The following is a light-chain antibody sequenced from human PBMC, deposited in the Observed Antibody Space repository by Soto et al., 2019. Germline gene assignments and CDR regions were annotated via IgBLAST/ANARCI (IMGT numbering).Light chain of an antibody. J-gene: IGKJ1*01. CDR3: QQCNNWPRT. CDR1: LSVSSY. CDR2: DAS. Sequence: EIVLTQSPATLSLSPGERATLSCRARLSVSSYLAWYQQKPGQAPRLLIYDASNRATGIPARFSGSGSGTDFTLTISSLEPEDFAVYYCQQCNNWPRTFGQGTKVEIK. V-gene: IGKV3-11*01.